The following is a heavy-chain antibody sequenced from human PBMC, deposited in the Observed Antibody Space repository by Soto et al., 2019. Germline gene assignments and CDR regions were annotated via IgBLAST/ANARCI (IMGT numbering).Heavy chain of an antibody. CDR1: GGSISSYY. Sequence: SETLSLTCTVSGGSISSYYWSWIRQPPGKGLEWIGYIYYSGSTNYNPSLKSRVTISVDTSKNQFSLKLSSVTAADTAVYYCARARGARYFDYWGQGTLVTVSS. J-gene: IGHJ4*02. CDR2: IYYSGST. V-gene: IGHV4-59*01. CDR3: ARARGARYFDY. D-gene: IGHD2-15*01.